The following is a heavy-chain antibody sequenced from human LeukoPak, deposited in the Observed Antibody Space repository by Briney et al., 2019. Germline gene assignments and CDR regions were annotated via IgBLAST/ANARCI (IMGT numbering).Heavy chain of an antibody. CDR1: GGTFSSYA. Sequence: PVKVSCKASGGTFSSYAISWVRQAPGQGLEWMGRIIPILGIANYAQKFQGRVTITADKSTSTAYMELSSLRSEDTAVYYCARVGDGYKYDYWGQGTLVTVSS. V-gene: IGHV1-69*04. CDR3: ARVGDGYKYDY. J-gene: IGHJ4*02. D-gene: IGHD5-24*01. CDR2: IIPILGIA.